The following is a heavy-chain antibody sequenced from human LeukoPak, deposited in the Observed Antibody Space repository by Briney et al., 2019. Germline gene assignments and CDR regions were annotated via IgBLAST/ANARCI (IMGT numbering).Heavy chain of an antibody. Sequence: KPSETLSLTCTVSGGSISSYYWSWLRQPAGKGLEWIGRIYTSGSTNYNPSLKSRVTMSVDTSKNQFSLKLSSVTAADTAVYYCARTTMVRSRGNRYYFDYWGQGPMVTVSS. D-gene: IGHD3-10*01. CDR1: GGSISSYY. V-gene: IGHV4-4*07. CDR3: ARTTMVRSRGNRYYFDY. CDR2: IYTSGST. J-gene: IGHJ4*02.